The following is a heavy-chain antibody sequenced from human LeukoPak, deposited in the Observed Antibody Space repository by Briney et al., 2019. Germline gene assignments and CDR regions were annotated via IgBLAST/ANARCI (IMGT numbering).Heavy chain of an antibody. Sequence: GGSLRLSCAASEFTFSSYVMYWVRQAPGKGLEWAAAINYNGVITDYADSVRGRSTISRDNSKNTLYLQMNSLRGEDTAVYYCAKLGVRLTSTGQDYWGQGTLVTVSS. V-gene: IGHV3-23*01. CDR3: AKLGVRLTSTGQDY. CDR1: EFTFSSYV. J-gene: IGHJ4*02. D-gene: IGHD3-9*01. CDR2: INYNGVIT.